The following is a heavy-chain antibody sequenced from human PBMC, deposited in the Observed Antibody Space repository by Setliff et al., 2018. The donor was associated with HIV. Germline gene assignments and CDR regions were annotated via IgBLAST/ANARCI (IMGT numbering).Heavy chain of an antibody. CDR3: ARDPGGDTSGYLIYYYDY. CDR1: GFTFSSYW. CDR2: IKPDGSSE. Sequence: GGSLRLSCAASGFTFSSYWIHWVRQTPGKGLVWVSRIKPDGSSEYYGDSVKGRFTISRDNSKKTLYLQMNSLRAEDTAVYYCARDPGGDTSGYLIYYYDYWGQGTLVTVSS. V-gene: IGHV3-74*01. D-gene: IGHD3-22*01. J-gene: IGHJ4*02.